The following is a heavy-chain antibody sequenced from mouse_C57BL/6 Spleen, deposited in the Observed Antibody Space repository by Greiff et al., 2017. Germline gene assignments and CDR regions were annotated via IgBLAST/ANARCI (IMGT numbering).Heavy chain of an antibody. CDR1: GFTFSSYA. D-gene: IGHD1-1*01. J-gene: IGHJ1*03. Sequence: EVKLMESGGGLVKPGGSLKLSCAASGFTFSSYAMSWVRQTPEKRLEWVATISDGGSYTYYPDNVKGRFTISRDNAKNNLYLQMSHLKSEDTAMYYCATYGSSYGWYFDVWGTGTTVTVSS. CDR3: ATYGSSYGWYFDV. CDR2: ISDGGSYT. V-gene: IGHV5-4*03.